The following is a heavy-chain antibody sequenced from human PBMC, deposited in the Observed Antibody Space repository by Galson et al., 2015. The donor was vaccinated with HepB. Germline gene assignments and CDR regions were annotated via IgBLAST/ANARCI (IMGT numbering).Heavy chain of an antibody. CDR3: ARGAYLSNDNWFDP. Sequence: SLRLSCAASGFTFSSYSMNWVRQAPGKGLEWVSYISSGSSTKYYADSVKGRFTISRDNAKNSLYLQMNSLRAEDTAVYYCARGAYLSNDNWFDPWGQGTLVTVSS. V-gene: IGHV3-48*01. CDR2: ISSGSSTK. J-gene: IGHJ5*02. D-gene: IGHD2/OR15-2a*01. CDR1: GFTFSSYS.